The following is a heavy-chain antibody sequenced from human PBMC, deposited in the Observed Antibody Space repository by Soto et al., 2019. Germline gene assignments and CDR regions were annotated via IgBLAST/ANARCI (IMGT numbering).Heavy chain of an antibody. D-gene: IGHD3-10*01. J-gene: IGHJ5*02. CDR1: RGSISSGGYY. CDR2: IFYSGIN. V-gene: IGHV4-31*03. Sequence: TSETLSLTCTVSRGSISSGGYYWSWLRHHPGKGLEWIGSIFYSGINHYNPSLKSRCSMSVDTSKRQLSLRLGFATVADTAVYYCARGRTYYDPCGQGTLVTVSS. CDR3: ARGRTYYDP.